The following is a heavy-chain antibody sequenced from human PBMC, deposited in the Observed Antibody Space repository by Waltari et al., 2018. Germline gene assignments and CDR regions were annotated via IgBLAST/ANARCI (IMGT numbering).Heavy chain of an antibody. J-gene: IGHJ4*02. CDR1: GFTFSSYG. CDR2: IWYDGSNK. CDR3: AKEGRSGSYYFDY. Sequence: QVQLVESGGGVVQPGRSLRLSCAASGFTFSSYGMHWVRRAPGKGLEWVAVIWYDGSNKYYADSVKGRFTISRDNSKNTLYLQMNSLRAEDTAMYYCAKEGRSGSYYFDYWGQGTLVTVSS. D-gene: IGHD1-26*01. V-gene: IGHV3-30*18.